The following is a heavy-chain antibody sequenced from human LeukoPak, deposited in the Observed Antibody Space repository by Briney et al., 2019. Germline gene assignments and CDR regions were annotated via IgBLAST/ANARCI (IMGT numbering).Heavy chain of an antibody. D-gene: IGHD2-2*01. CDR2: INHSGST. CDR3: AISYCSSTSCYFPRKRGFDP. CDR1: GVSFSGYY. J-gene: IGHJ5*02. Sequence: SETLSLTCAVYGVSFSGYYWSWIRQPPGKGLEWIGEINHSGSTNYNPSLKSRVTISVDTSKNQFSLKLSSVTAADTAVYYCAISYCSSTSCYFPRKRGFDPWGQGTLVTVSS. V-gene: IGHV4-34*01.